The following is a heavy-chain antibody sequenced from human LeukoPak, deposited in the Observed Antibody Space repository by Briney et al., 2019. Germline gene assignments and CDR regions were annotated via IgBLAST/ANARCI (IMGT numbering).Heavy chain of an antibody. CDR2: IYHSGST. CDR1: GGSISSSNW. Sequence: SGTLSLTCAVSGGSISSSNWWSWVRQPPGKGLEWIGEIYHSGSTNYNPSLKSRVTISVDTSKNQFSLKLSSVTAADTAVYYCVRSWFRAFDYWGQGTLVTVSS. D-gene: IGHD6-13*01. V-gene: IGHV4-4*02. J-gene: IGHJ4*02. CDR3: VRSWFRAFDY.